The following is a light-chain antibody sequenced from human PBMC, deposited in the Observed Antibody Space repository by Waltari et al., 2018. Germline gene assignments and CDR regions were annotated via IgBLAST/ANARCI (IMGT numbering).Light chain of an antibody. CDR1: QSISSW. Sequence: DIQMTHSPSTLSESVGDRVTITCRASQSISSWLAWYQQKPGKAPKPLIYKASSLESGVPSRFSGSGSGTEFTLTISSLQPDDFATYYCQQYNSYPWTFGQGTKVEIK. J-gene: IGKJ1*01. CDR3: QQYNSYPWT. CDR2: KAS. V-gene: IGKV1-5*03.